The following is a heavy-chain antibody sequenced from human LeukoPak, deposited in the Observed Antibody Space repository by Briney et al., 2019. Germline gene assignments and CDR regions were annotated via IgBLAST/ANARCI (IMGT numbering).Heavy chain of an antibody. CDR3: ARKGLGGELGGFDY. Sequence: PGGSLRLSCVASGYTFDDYGMSWVRHAPGKGLEWVSGINWNGGTTGYADSVKGRFTISRDNAKNSLYLQMHSLRAEDTALYHCARKGLGGELGGFDYWGQGILVTVSS. CDR2: INWNGGTT. V-gene: IGHV3-20*01. CDR1: GYTFDDYG. J-gene: IGHJ4*02. D-gene: IGHD1-26*01.